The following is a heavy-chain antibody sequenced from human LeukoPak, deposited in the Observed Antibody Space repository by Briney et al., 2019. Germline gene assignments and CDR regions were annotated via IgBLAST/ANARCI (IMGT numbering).Heavy chain of an antibody. CDR2: MNPNSGNT. Sequence: ASVKVSCKASGYTFTSYDINWVRQATGQGLEWMGWMNPNSGNTGYAQKFQGRVTMTRNTSISTAYMELSSLRSEDTAVYYCARAPNYYYYMDVWGKGTTVTASS. CDR1: GYTFTSYD. V-gene: IGHV1-8*01. CDR3: ARAPNYYYYMDV. J-gene: IGHJ6*03.